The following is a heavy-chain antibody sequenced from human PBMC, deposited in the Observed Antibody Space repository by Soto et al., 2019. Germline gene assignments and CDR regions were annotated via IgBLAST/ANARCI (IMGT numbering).Heavy chain of an antibody. D-gene: IGHD2-2*03. Sequence: QVQLVESGGGVVQPGRSLRLSCAASGFTFSSYGMNWVRQAPGKGLEWVALISYDGITKYYADSVKGRFTISRDNSKNPQYLQMNSLTPEDTAVYYCAKGLDIVLVPGAIGPYYYYGVDVWGKGTTVTVSS. CDR3: AKGLDIVLVPGAIGPYYYYGVDV. CDR1: GFTFSSYG. J-gene: IGHJ6*04. V-gene: IGHV3-30*18. CDR2: ISYDGITK.